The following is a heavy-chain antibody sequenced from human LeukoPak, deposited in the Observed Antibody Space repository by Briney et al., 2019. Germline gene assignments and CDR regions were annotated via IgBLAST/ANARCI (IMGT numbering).Heavy chain of an antibody. CDR1: GFTFDDYG. Sequence: PGGSLRLSCAASGFTFDDYGMSWVRQAPGKGLEWVSGINWNGGSTGYADSVKGRFTISRDNAKNSLYLQMNSLRAEDTALNYCARGARGVSGYYFDFWGQGTLVTVSS. CDR2: INWNGGST. J-gene: IGHJ4*02. D-gene: IGHD3-10*01. V-gene: IGHV3-20*04. CDR3: ARGARGVSGYYFDF.